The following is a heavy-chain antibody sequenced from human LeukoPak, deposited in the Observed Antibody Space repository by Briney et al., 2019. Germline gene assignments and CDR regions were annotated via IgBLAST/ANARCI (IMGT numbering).Heavy chain of an antibody. CDR2: ISGSLGRT. J-gene: IGHJ4*02. CDR3: ARDENYDFGSFDY. Sequence: GGSLRLSCAASGFTFTIYAMSWVRHAPGKGLEWVSAISGSLGRTYSADSVKGRFTISRDNSKHTLYLQMNSVRAEDKALYCCARDENYDFGSFDYWGQGSLVTVSS. CDR1: GFTFTIYA. V-gene: IGHV3-23*01. D-gene: IGHD3-3*01.